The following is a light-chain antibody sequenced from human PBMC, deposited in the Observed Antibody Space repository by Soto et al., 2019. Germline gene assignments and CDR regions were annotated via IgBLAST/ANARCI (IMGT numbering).Light chain of an antibody. Sequence: QLVLTQSPSASASPGAAVTLTCTLSSGHNTYAIVWHQQQPEKGPRYLMKLNSDGSHSKGDGIPDRFSGSSSGAERYLTISGLQAEDEADYYCQTWGSGSWVFGGGTKLTVL. CDR3: QTWGSGSWV. J-gene: IGLJ3*02. V-gene: IGLV4-69*01. CDR1: SGHNTYA. CDR2: LNSDGSH.